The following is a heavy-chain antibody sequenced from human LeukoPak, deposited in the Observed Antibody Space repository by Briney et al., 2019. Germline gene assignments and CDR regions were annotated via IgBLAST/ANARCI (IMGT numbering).Heavy chain of an antibody. J-gene: IGHJ4*02. CDR1: GGTFSSYA. CDR2: IIPNSGTA. D-gene: IGHD1-14*01. V-gene: IGHV1-69*06. Sequence: ASVKVSCKASGGTFSSYAISWVRQAPGQGPEWIGGIIPNSGTAKYAQKLQGRVTISADMSTGTAYMELSSLSSEDTAVYYCAGSYNTYYAQDYWGQGALVTVSS. CDR3: AGSYNTYYAQDY.